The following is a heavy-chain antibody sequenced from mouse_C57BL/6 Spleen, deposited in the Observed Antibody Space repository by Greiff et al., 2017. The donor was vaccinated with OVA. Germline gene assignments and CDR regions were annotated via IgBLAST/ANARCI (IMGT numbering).Heavy chain of an antibody. CDR1: GFNIKDYY. J-gene: IGHJ3*01. Sequence: VQLQQSGAELVRPGASVKLSCTASGFNIKDYYMHWVKQRPEQGLEWIGRIDPEDGDTEYAPKFQGKATMTADTSSNTAYLQLSSLTSEDTAVYYCTSYYGSSPFAYWGQGTLVTVSA. D-gene: IGHD1-1*01. V-gene: IGHV14-1*01. CDR2: IDPEDGDT. CDR3: TSYYGSSPFAY.